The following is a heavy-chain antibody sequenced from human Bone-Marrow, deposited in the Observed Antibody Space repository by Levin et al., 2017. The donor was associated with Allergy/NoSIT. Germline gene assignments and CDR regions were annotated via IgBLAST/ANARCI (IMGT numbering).Heavy chain of an antibody. D-gene: IGHD4-17*01. CDR1: GFTFSSYW. CDR3: ARDLATVTTPYTYYGMDV. V-gene: IGHV3-74*01. CDR2: INRDGSST. J-gene: IGHJ6*02. Sequence: PSGGSLRLSCAASGFTFSSYWMHWVRQAPGKGLVWVSRINRDGSSTSHADSVKGRFTISRDNAKNTLYLQMNSLRAEDTAVYYCARDLATVTTPYTYYGMDVWGQGTTVTVSS.